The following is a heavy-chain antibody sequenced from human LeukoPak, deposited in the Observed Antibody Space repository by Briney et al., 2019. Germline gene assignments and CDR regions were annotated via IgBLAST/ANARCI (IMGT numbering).Heavy chain of an antibody. Sequence: GGSLRLSCAASGFTFSSYSMNWVRQAPGKGLEWVSYISSSSSTIYYADSVKGRFTISRDNAKNSLYLQMNSLRAEDTAVYYCARGKDDFWSGYYDVSLYYYYMDVWGKGTTVTVSS. CDR2: ISSSSSTI. J-gene: IGHJ6*03. V-gene: IGHV3-48*01. CDR3: ARGKDDFWSGYYDVSLYYYYMDV. D-gene: IGHD3-3*01. CDR1: GFTFSSYS.